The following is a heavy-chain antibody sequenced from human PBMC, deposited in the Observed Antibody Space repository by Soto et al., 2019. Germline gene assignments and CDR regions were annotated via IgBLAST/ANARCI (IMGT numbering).Heavy chain of an antibody. Sequence: QVQLQESGPGLVKPSETLSLTCTVYGGSISSYYWSWIRQPPGKGLEWIGYIYYSGSTNYNPSLKSRVTISVDTSKNQFSLKLSSVTAADTAVYYCARAGAMRYYMDVWGKGTTVPVSS. D-gene: IGHD3-16*01. V-gene: IGHV4-59*01. CDR1: GGSISSYY. J-gene: IGHJ6*03. CDR2: IYYSGST. CDR3: ARAGAMRYYMDV.